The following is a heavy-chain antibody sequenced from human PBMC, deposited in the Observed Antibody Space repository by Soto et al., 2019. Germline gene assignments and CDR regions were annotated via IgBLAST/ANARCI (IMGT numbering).Heavy chain of an antibody. J-gene: IGHJ4*02. Sequence: QVQLVQSGAEVKKPGASVKVSCKASGYTFTSYGISWVRQAPGQGLEWMGWISAHNGNTNYAQQPHGRXTXTXXTATSTAYMELRGLRSDDTAVYYCASVLTAARFDYWGQGTLVPVSS. CDR3: ASVLTAARFDY. D-gene: IGHD6-6*01. V-gene: IGHV1-18*01. CDR1: GYTFTSYG. CDR2: ISAHNGNT.